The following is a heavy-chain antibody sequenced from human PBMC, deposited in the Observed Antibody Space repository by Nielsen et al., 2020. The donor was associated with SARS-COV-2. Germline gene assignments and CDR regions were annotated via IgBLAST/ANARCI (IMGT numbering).Heavy chain of an antibody. CDR1: GYTLTELS. V-gene: IGHV1-24*01. Sequence: SVNVSCKVSGYTLTELSMHWVRQPPGKGLEWMGGFDPEDGETIYAQKFQGRVTMTEDTSTDTAYMELSSLRSEDTAVYYCATSTPLVRSAWFDPWGQGTLVTVSS. CDR3: ATSTPLVRSAWFDP. CDR2: FDPEDGET. J-gene: IGHJ5*02. D-gene: IGHD3-3*01.